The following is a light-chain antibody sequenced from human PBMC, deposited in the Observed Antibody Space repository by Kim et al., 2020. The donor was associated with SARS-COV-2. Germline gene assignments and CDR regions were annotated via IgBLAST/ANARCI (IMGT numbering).Light chain of an antibody. CDR1: QTTNSY. V-gene: IGKV1-39*01. J-gene: IGKJ2*03. CDR3: QQTYSPPYS. CDR2: AAS. Sequence: ASVGLSVTITCRTSQTTNSYLNWYQQKPEKAPKHQIYAASSLQSGVPTLFSGSRSGTVLTITISSLQTEDFTTFYCQQTYSPPYSFSQGTELDI.